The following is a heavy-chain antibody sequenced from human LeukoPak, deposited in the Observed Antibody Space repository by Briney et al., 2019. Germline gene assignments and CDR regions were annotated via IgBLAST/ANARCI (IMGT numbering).Heavy chain of an antibody. V-gene: IGHV3-74*01. Sequence: GGSLRLSCAASGFTFSNYWMHWVRQAPGKGLVWVSRIKNDGSITNYADSVKGRFTISRDNAKNTLHLQMNSLRAEDTAVYYCARTDYLTNWGQGALVTVSS. CDR1: GFTFSNYW. CDR3: ARTDYLTN. D-gene: IGHD2/OR15-2a*01. J-gene: IGHJ4*02. CDR2: IKNDGSIT.